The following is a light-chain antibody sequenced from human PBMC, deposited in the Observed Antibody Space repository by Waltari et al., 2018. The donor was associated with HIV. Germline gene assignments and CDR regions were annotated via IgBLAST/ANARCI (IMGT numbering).Light chain of an antibody. CDR3: LLSYSGARV. CDR2: DTS. CDR1: TGAVTSGQY. V-gene: IGLV7-46*01. J-gene: IGLJ2*01. Sequence: QAVVTQEPSLTVSPGGTVPLTCGSSTGAVTSGQYPYCFQQKPGQAPRTLICDTSTKQSWPPDRFSGSLLGGKAALTLSGAQPEDEAEYYCLLSYSGARVFGGGTKVTVL.